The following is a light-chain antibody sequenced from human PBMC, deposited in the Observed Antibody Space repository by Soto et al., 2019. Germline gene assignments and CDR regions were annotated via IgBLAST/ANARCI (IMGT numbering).Light chain of an antibody. Sequence: QSVLTQPASGSGSPGQSITISCTGTSSDVGGYNYVSWYQQHPGKAPKLMIYEVSNRPSGVSNRFSGSKSGNTASLTISGLQAEDEADYYCSSYTSSSTYVFGTGTKLTV. V-gene: IGLV2-14*01. J-gene: IGLJ1*01. CDR2: EVS. CDR1: SSDVGGYNY. CDR3: SSYTSSSTYV.